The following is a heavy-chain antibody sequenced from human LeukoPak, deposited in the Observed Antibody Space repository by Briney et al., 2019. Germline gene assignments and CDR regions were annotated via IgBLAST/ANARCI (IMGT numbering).Heavy chain of an antibody. D-gene: IGHD3-9*01. V-gene: IGHV3-11*01. CDR3: ARDSSLLRYFDWLFH. CDR1: GFAFSDYY. Sequence: GGSLRLSCAASGFAFSDYYMSWIRQAPGKGLEWVSYISSSGSTIYYADSVKGRFTISRDNAKNSLYLQMNSLRAEDTAVYYCARDSSLLRYFDWLFHWGQGTLVTVSS. CDR2: ISSSGSTI. J-gene: IGHJ5*02.